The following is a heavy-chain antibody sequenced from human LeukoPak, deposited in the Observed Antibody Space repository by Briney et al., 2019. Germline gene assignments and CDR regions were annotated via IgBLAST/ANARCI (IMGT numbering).Heavy chain of an antibody. Sequence: GASVKVSCKASGYTFTGYYMHWVRQAPGQGLEWMGWINPNSGGTNYAQKFQGRVTMTRDTSISTAYMELSRLRSDDTAVYYCARDLAYCGGYCHESYFDYWGQGTLVTVSS. CDR3: ARDLAYCGGYCHESYFDY. J-gene: IGHJ4*02. CDR1: GYTFTGYY. V-gene: IGHV1-2*02. CDR2: INPNSGGT. D-gene: IGHD2-21*02.